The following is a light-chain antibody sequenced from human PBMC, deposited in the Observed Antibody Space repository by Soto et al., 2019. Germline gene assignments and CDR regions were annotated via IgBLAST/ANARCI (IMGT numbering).Light chain of an antibody. CDR1: QSVSNNY. Sequence: EIVLTQSPGTLSLSPGERATLSCRAVQSVSNNYLAWYQQKPGQPPRLLIYGASNRATGIPDRFSGSGSGTDFTLTISRLEHEDFAVYYCLQYHNWPPITFGQGTRLEIK. V-gene: IGKV3-20*01. J-gene: IGKJ5*01. CDR3: LQYHNWPPIT. CDR2: GAS.